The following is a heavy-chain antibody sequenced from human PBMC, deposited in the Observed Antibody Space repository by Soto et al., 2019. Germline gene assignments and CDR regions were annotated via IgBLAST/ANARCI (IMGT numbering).Heavy chain of an antibody. CDR1: GFTFSDYY. Sequence: PGGSLRLSCAASGFTFSDYYMSWIRQAPGKGLEWVSYISSSSSYTNYADSVKGRFTISRDNAKNSLYLQMNSLRAEDTAVYYCARDKTHSSPRRFDPWGQGTLVTVSS. CDR2: ISSSSSYT. CDR3: ARDKTHSSPRRFDP. V-gene: IGHV3-11*06. D-gene: IGHD6-13*01. J-gene: IGHJ5*02.